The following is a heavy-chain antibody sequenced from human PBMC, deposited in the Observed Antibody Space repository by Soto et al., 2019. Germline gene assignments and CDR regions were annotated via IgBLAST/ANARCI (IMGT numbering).Heavy chain of an antibody. CDR3: ATTAGAWWFDP. D-gene: IGHD6-19*01. CDR1: GFMFSNYW. J-gene: IGHJ5*02. CDR2: IKSDGSST. V-gene: IGHV3-74*01. Sequence: GGSLRLSCAASGFMFSNYWMHWVRQAPGKGLEWVSRIKSDGSSTNYADSVKGRFTVSRDNAKSTLYLQMNSLGVEDTAVYYCATTAGAWWFDPWGHGTLVTVS.